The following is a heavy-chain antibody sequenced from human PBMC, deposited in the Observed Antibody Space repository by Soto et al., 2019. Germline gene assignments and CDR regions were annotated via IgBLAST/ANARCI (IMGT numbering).Heavy chain of an antibody. Sequence: ASVKVACKASGYSFTSYSMHWVRQAPGQGLEWMGVINPSGGSANYAQKFQGRITVTSDTSTTTVYMELSSLTSEDTAVYYCARDLKPLGGTLVHWADQYYWGQGTLVTVSS. D-gene: IGHD1-26*01. CDR3: ARDLKPLGGTLVHWADQYY. J-gene: IGHJ4*02. CDR1: GYSFTSYS. CDR2: INPSGGSA. V-gene: IGHV1-46*01.